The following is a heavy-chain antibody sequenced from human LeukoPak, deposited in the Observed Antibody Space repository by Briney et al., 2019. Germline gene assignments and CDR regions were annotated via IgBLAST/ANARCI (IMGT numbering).Heavy chain of an antibody. D-gene: IGHD3-10*01. Sequence: GGSLRLSCAASGFTFSSYSMNWVRQAPGKGLEWVSYISSSSSTIYYADSVKGRFTISRDNAKNSLYLQMNSLRAEDTAVYYCAREEGLVRGVISRLMYFDYWGQGTLVTVSS. V-gene: IGHV3-48*01. CDR1: GFTFSSYS. J-gene: IGHJ4*02. CDR3: AREEGLVRGVISRLMYFDY. CDR2: ISSSSSTI.